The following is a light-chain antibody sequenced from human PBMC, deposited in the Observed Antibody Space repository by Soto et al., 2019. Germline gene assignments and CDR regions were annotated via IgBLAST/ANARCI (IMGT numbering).Light chain of an antibody. CDR3: QQYNNWPLPT. CDR1: QSVSSN. V-gene: IGKV3-15*01. CDR2: GAS. Sequence: EIVMTQSPATLSVSPGERATLSCRASQSVSSNLAWYQQKPGQAPRLLIYGASTRATGIPARFSGSGSGTEFTLTSSSVQSEDFAVYYCQQYNNWPLPTFGGGTKVDIK. J-gene: IGKJ4*01.